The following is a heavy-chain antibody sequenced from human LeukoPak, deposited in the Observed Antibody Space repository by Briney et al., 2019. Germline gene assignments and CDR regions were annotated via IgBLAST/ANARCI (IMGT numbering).Heavy chain of an antibody. CDR2: ISYDGSNK. J-gene: IGHJ4*02. CDR1: GFTFSSYA. V-gene: IGHV3-30-3*01. CDR3: ARGLRSYCGGDCYPPFDY. D-gene: IGHD2-21*01. Sequence: PGGSLRLSCAASGFTFSSYAMHWVRQAPGKGLEWVAVISYDGSNKYYADSVKGRFTISRDNSKNTLYLQMNSLRAEDTAVYYCARGLRSYCGGDCYPPFDYWGQGTLVTVSS.